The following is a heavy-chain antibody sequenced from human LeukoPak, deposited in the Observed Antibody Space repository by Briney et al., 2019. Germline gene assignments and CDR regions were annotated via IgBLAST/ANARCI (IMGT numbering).Heavy chain of an antibody. CDR3: ARENRITMVRGVIWGYFDY. CDR1: GFTFSSYS. J-gene: IGHJ4*02. Sequence: GGSLRLSCAASGFTFSSYSMNWVRQAPGKGLEWVSSISSSSSYIYYADSVKGRFTISRDNAKNSLYPQTNSLRAEDTAVYYCARENRITMVRGVIWGYFDYWGQGTLVTVSS. V-gene: IGHV3-21*01. D-gene: IGHD3-10*01. CDR2: ISSSSSYI.